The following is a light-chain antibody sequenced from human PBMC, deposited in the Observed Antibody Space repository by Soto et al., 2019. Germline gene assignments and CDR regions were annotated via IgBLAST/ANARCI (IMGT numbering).Light chain of an antibody. Sequence: QSVLTQPPSVSGAPGQRVTISCTGSSSNIGAGYDVHWYQQLPGTAPKLLIYGNSNRPSGVPDRLSGSKSGTSASLAITGLQAEDEADYYCQSYDSSLSALFGGGTKLTVI. J-gene: IGLJ3*02. CDR2: GNS. CDR1: SSNIGAGYD. CDR3: QSYDSSLSAL. V-gene: IGLV1-40*01.